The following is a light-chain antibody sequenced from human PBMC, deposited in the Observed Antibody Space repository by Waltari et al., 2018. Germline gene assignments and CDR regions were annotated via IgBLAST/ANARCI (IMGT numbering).Light chain of an antibody. CDR3: QQYNSGGT. CDR2: KAS. CDR1: PSISSW. Sequence: DIQMTQSPSTLSASVGDRVTITCRASPSISSWLAWYQQKPGKAPKLLIYKASSLESGVPSRFSGSGSGTEFTLTISSLQPDDFATYYCQQYNSGGTFGQGTKVEIK. J-gene: IGKJ1*01. V-gene: IGKV1-5*03.